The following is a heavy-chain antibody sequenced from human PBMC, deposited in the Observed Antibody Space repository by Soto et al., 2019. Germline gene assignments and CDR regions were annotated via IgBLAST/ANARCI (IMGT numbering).Heavy chain of an antibody. CDR1: GFTFSSYG. V-gene: IGHV3-30*18. D-gene: IGHD5-12*01. CDR2: ISYDGSSK. J-gene: IGHJ3*02. Sequence: GGSLRLSCAASGFTFSSYGMHWVRQAPGKGLEWVAVISYDGSSKYYADTVKGRFTISRDNSKNTLYLQMISLRAEDTAVYYCANVRLGLGYLDAFDIWGQGTMVTVSS. CDR3: ANVRLGLGYLDAFDI.